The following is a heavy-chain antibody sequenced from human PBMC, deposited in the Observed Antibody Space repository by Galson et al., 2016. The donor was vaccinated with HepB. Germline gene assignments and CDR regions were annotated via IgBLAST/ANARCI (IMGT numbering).Heavy chain of an antibody. D-gene: IGHD5-24*01. CDR1: GFTFSTYA. CDR3: AGDEDDPSFTIDF. J-gene: IGHJ4*02. CDR2: ISYDGNKE. V-gene: IGHV3-30-3*01. Sequence: SLRLSCAASGFTFSTYAMHWVRQAPGKGLEWVAVISYDGNKEYYAASVNGRFTTARDNYENTLYLQTHSLRAEDTAVYYCAGDEDDPSFTIDFWGQGTRVSVSS.